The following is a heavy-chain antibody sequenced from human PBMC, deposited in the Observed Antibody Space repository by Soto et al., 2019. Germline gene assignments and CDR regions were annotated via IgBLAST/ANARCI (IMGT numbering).Heavy chain of an antibody. CDR3: ARVRYYDFWSGYRKPYFDY. D-gene: IGHD3-3*01. J-gene: IGHJ4*02. V-gene: IGHV4-34*01. CDR1: GGSFSGYY. Sequence: SETLSLTCAVYGGSFSGYYWSWIRQPPGKGLEWIGEINHSGSTNYNPSLKSRVTISVDTSKNQFSLKLSSVTAADTAVYYCARVRYYDFWSGYRKPYFDYWGQGTLVTVPQ. CDR2: INHSGST.